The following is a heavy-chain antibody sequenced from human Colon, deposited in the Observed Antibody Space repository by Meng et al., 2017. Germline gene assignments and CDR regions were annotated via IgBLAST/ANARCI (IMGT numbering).Heavy chain of an antibody. CDR2: IYYSGST. Sequence: QVQLQESGPGLVKPSETLSLTCTVSGGSISSYYWSWIRRPPGKGLEWIGYIYYSGSTYYNPSLKSRVTISVDTSKNQFSLKLSSVTAADTAVYYCASRYCSSTSCSVDHWGQAPWSPSPQ. CDR1: GGSISSYY. CDR3: ASRYCSSTSCSVDH. D-gene: IGHD2-2*01. V-gene: IGHV4-59*08. J-gene: IGHJ1*01.